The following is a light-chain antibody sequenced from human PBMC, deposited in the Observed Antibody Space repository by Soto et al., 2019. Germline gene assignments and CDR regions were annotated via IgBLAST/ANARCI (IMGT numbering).Light chain of an antibody. CDR1: QSVNKN. CDR3: QQYDTCPPL. CDR2: HAS. Sequence: EMVVTQSPATLSASPGERVTLSCRASQSVNKNLAWYQQKPGQAPRLLIYHASTTVTGIPARFSGSGSGTDFTLTVNSLQSEDFALYYCQQYDTCPPLFGQGTKLEI. V-gene: IGKV3-15*01. J-gene: IGKJ2*01.